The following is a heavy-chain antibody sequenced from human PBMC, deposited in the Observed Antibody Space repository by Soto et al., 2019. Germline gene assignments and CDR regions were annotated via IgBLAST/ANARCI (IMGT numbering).Heavy chain of an antibody. D-gene: IGHD3-10*01. CDR3: ATGLRTGNYGMDV. CDR1: GGTFSNDA. V-gene: IGHV1-69*01. J-gene: IGHJ6*02. Sequence: VQAGAEVKKPGSSVRISCRASGGTFSNDAVSWVRQAPGQGLQWMGGIIPIFGTTHYAQKFQGRVTITADESTATAYMELRSVTSEDTAVYYCATGLRTGNYGMDVWGQGTAVTVSS. CDR2: IIPIFGTT.